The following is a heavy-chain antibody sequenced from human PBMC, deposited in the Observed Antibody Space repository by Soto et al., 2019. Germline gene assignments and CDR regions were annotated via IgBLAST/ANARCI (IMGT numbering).Heavy chain of an antibody. CDR3: ARDSLDCSGGSCYWGPAFDY. Sequence: GSLRLSCAASGFTFSSYSMNWVRQAPGKGLEWVSSISSSSSYIYYADSVKGRFTISRDNAKNSLYLQMNSLRAEDTAVYYCARDSLDCSGGSCYWGPAFDYWGQGTLVTVSS. CDR2: ISSSSSYI. D-gene: IGHD2-15*01. CDR1: GFTFSSYS. V-gene: IGHV3-21*01. J-gene: IGHJ4*02.